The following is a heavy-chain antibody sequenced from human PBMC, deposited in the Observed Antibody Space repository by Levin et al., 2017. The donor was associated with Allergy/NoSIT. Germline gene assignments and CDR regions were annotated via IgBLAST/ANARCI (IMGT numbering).Heavy chain of an antibody. J-gene: IGHJ4*02. Sequence: SCAASGFTFSSYAMSWVRQAPGKGLEWVSAISGSGGSTYYADSVKGRFTISRDNSKNTLYLQMNSLRAEDTAVYYCAKRIAAAGAFDYWGQGTLVTVSS. V-gene: IGHV3-23*01. CDR3: AKRIAAAGAFDY. D-gene: IGHD6-13*01. CDR2: ISGSGGST. CDR1: GFTFSSYA.